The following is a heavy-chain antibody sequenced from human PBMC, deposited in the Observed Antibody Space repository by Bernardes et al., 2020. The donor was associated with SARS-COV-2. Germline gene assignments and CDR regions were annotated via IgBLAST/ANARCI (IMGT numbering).Heavy chain of an antibody. V-gene: IGHV4-39*01. CDR1: GGSISNSPYY. CDR2: IYYSGTT. CDR3: ATVFCSTTSCYNPSDPYYYYYGLDV. J-gene: IGHJ6*02. D-gene: IGHD2-2*01. Sequence: SETLSLTCTVSGGSISNSPYYWGWIRQPPGTGLEWIGSIYYSGTTSYNPSLKSRITISVDTSKNQFSLKLTSVTAADTAVYYCATVFCSTTSCYNPSDPYYYYYGLDVWGQGTTVTVSS.